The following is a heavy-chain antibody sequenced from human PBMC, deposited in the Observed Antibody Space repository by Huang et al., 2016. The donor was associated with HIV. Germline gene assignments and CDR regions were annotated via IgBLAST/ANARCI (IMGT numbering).Heavy chain of an antibody. J-gene: IGHJ4*02. CDR2: INHSGST. V-gene: IGHV4-34*01. Sequence: QVQLQQWGAGVLKPSETLSLTCAVYGGSFSGYYWSWIRQSPGKGLEWIGEINHSGSTNYHPSLKSRVTMSVDTSKNQFSLKLSSVTAADTAVYYCASLFFDYWGQGILVTVSS. CDR1: GGSFSGYY. CDR3: ASLFFDY.